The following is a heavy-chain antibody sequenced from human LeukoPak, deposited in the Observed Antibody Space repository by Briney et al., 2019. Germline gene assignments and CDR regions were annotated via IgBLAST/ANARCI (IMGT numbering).Heavy chain of an antibody. Sequence: GGSLRLSCAASGLTGSHNYVSWVRQAPGKGLEWVSAISSSGGNTYYADSVKGRFIISRDSSKNTLYLQMSSLRVEDTAVFHCAKGKDHDTFPDSFDIWGQGTMVTVSS. V-gene: IGHV3-23*01. CDR1: GLTGSHNY. CDR3: AKGKDHDTFPDSFDI. D-gene: IGHD2/OR15-2a*01. CDR2: ISSSGGNT. J-gene: IGHJ3*02.